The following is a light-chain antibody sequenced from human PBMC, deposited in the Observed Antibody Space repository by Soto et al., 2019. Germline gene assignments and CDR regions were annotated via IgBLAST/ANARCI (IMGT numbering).Light chain of an antibody. CDR3: QQYGSSPPT. V-gene: IGKV3-20*01. CDR1: QSVSSSY. CDR2: GAS. J-gene: IGKJ1*01. Sequence: EIVLTQSPGTLSLSPGERATLSCRASQSVSSSYLAWYQQKPGQAPRLLIYGASSRATGIPDKFSGSVSGTDVTLTISRLEPEDFAVYYCQQYGSSPPTFGQGTKVEIK.